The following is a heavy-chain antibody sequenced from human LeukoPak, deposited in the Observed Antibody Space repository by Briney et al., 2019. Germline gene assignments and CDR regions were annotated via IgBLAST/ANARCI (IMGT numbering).Heavy chain of an antibody. CDR3: ARAEQRYYYDTSGLRLPDY. D-gene: IGHD3-22*01. CDR2: ISSTSSYI. CDR1: GFTFSSCS. Sequence: GGSLRLSCAAPGFTFSSCSMNWVRQAPGKGLEWVSSISSTSSYISYTDSVKGRFTISRDNAKNSLNLQMNSLRAEDTAVYYCARAEQRYYYDTSGLRLPDYWGQGTLVTVSS. V-gene: IGHV3-21*01. J-gene: IGHJ4*02.